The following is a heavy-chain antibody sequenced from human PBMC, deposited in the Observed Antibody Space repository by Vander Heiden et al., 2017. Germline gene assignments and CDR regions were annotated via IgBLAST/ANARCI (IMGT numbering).Heavy chain of an antibody. CDR3: ARGRRLAGKGDWFDP. CDR2: ISYDGSNK. J-gene: IGHJ5*02. V-gene: IGHV3-30-3*01. CDR1: GFTFSGYS. D-gene: IGHD6-19*01. Sequence: QVQVVESGGGVVQPGRSLRLSCAASGFTFSGYSMHWVGQAPGKGLEWVALISYDGSNKNYADSVKGRFTISRDNSKNTLYLQMNSLRVEDTAVYYCARGRRLAGKGDWFDPWGQGTLVTVSS.